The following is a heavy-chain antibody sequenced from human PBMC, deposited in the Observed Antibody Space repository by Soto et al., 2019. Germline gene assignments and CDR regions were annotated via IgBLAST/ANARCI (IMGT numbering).Heavy chain of an antibody. D-gene: IGHD3-22*01. CDR2: IWYDGSNK. V-gene: IGHV3-30*02. J-gene: IGHJ4*02. CDR3: ATDSRMMYYYDSSGTPPDY. Sequence: AGGSLRLSCAASGFTFSSYGMHWVRQAPGKGLEWVAVIWYDGSNKYYADSVKGRFTISRDNSKNTLYLQMNSLRAEDMAVYYCATDSRMMYYYDSSGTPPDYWGQGTLVTVSS. CDR1: GFTFSSYG.